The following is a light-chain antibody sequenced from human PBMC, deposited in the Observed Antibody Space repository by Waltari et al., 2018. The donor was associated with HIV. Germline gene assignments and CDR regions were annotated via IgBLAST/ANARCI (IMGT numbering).Light chain of an antibody. V-gene: IGKV1-16*02. J-gene: IGKJ5*01. CDR1: QGVRNY. Sequence: DIQMTQSPYSLSASVGDRVTITCRASQGVRNYLAWFQQKPGQAPKSLIYAASSLQSGVPSKFSGSGSGTDFTLTISSLQPEDFATYYCQQYNTYPPTFGQGTRLEIK. CDR2: AAS. CDR3: QQYNTYPPT.